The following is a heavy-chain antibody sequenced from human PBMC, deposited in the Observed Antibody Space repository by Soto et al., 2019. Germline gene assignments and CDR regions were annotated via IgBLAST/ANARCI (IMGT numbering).Heavy chain of an antibody. CDR2: LNGAGGST. J-gene: IGHJ6*02. V-gene: IGHV3-23*01. CDR3: AAPRDEYGSGISWFTYGMDV. D-gene: IGHD3-10*01. Sequence: GGSLRLSXLASGFTFSDYAMTWVRHVPGRGLEWVSSLNGAGGSTYYADSVRGRITISRDNSQNTLFLQMNRLTVDDTAIYYCAAPRDEYGSGISWFTYGMDVWGQGTTVTVSS. CDR1: GFTFSDYA.